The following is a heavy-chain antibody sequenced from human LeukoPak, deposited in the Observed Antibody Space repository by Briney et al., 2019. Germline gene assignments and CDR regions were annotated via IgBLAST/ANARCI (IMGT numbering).Heavy chain of an antibody. CDR2: ISTIGGST. CDR3: AKDRAASSDY. V-gene: IGHV3-23*01. J-gene: IGHJ4*02. Sequence: GESLRLSCAASGFTLSSYAMSWVRQPPGKGLEWVSSISTIGGSTYYANSVKGRFTISRYNSKNTLYLQVNSLRAEDTAVYYCAKDRAASSDYWGQGTLVTVSS. D-gene: IGHD6-13*01. CDR1: GFTLSSYA.